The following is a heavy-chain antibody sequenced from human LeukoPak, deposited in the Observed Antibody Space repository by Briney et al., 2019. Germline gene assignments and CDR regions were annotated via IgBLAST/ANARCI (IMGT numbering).Heavy chain of an antibody. Sequence: ASVKVSCKASGGTFSSYAISWVRQAPGEGVEWMGGIIPIFGTANYAQKFQGRVTITADNSTGTAYMELSSLRSEDTAVYYCARKGINAFDIWGQGTMVTVSS. CDR3: ARKGINAFDI. V-gene: IGHV1-69*06. CDR1: GGTFSSYA. CDR2: IIPIFGTA. J-gene: IGHJ3*02.